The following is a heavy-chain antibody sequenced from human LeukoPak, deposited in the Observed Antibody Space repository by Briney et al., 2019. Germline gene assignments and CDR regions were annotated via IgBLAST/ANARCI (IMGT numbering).Heavy chain of an antibody. CDR2: ISSSGSTI. CDR1: GITVSSYY. CDR3: AREMATSIDY. D-gene: IGHD5-24*01. J-gene: IGHJ4*02. V-gene: IGHV3-48*03. Sequence: GGSLRLSCAVSGITVSSYYMSWVRQAPGKGLEWVSYISSSGSTIYYADSVKGRFTISRDNAKNSLYLQMNSLRAEDTAVYYCAREMATSIDYWGQGTLVTVSS.